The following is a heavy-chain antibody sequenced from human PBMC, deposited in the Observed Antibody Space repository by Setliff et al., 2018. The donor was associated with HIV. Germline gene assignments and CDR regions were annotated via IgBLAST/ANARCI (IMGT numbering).Heavy chain of an antibody. CDR3: ARQLSNSLDY. CDR2: ISPHNGDK. J-gene: IGHJ4*02. Sequence: VKVSCKASGYTFTDYFLHWVRQAPGQGLEWMGWISPHNGDKNIPQRFRGRVTLTRDTSISTAYMELSGLRSDDTAMYYCARQLSNSLDYWGQGTLVTVSS. D-gene: IGHD7-27*01. V-gene: IGHV1-2*02. CDR1: GYTFTDYF.